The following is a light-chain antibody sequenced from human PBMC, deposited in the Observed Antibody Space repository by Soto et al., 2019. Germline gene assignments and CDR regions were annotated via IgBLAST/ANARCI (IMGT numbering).Light chain of an antibody. CDR1: QSVSSN. V-gene: IGKV3-15*01. CDR3: QQYNKWPLT. J-gene: IGKJ4*01. CDR2: GAS. Sequence: EIVMTQSPATLSVSPGERVSLSCRASQSVSSNLAWYQQKPGQAPRLLIYGASTRATGIPARFSASGSGTEFTLIISSLQSEDFAIYYCQQYNKWPLTFGGGTKVEIK.